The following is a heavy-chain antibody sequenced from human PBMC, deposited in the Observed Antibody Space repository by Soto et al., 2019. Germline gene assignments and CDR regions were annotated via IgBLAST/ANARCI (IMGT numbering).Heavy chain of an antibody. Sequence: GGSLRLSCAGSGFIFDDYTMHWARQAPGRGLEWVSGITWNSGTMAYADSVRGRFTISRDNAKNSLYLQMNSLRPEDTALYYCAKDYSTYYDISENLDYWGQGTLVTVSS. V-gene: IGHV3-9*01. J-gene: IGHJ4*02. D-gene: IGHD3-9*01. CDR2: ITWNSGTM. CDR3: AKDYSTYYDISENLDY. CDR1: GFIFDDYT.